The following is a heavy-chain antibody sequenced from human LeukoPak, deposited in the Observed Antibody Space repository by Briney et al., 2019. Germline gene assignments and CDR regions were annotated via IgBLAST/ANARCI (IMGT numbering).Heavy chain of an antibody. CDR2: ISYDGSNK. Sequence: AGGSLRLSCAASGFTFSSYAMHWLRQAPGRGVEWVVVISYDGSNKYYADSVKGRFTISRDNSKNTLYLQMNSLRAEDTAVYYCARELEYYYDSSGYLYYWGQGTLVTVSS. D-gene: IGHD3-22*01. J-gene: IGHJ4*02. CDR1: GFTFSSYA. V-gene: IGHV3-30-3*01. CDR3: ARELEYYYDSSGYLYY.